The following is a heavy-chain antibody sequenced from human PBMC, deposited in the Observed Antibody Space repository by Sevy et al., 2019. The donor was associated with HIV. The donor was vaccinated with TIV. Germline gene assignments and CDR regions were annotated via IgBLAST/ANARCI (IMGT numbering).Heavy chain of an antibody. CDR2: INPNSGGT. V-gene: IGHV1-2*06. Sequence: ASVKVSCKASGYTFTGYYMHWVRQAPGQGLEWMGRINPNSGGTNYAQKFQGRVTMTRETSISTAYMELSRLRADETAVYYCARDSRPFVNWFDPWGQGTLVTVSS. CDR3: ARDSRPFVNWFDP. D-gene: IGHD3-16*01. CDR1: GYTFTGYY. J-gene: IGHJ5*02.